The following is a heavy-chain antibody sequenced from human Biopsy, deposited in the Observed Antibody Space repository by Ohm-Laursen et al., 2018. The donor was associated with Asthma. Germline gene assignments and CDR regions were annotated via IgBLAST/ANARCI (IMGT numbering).Heavy chain of an antibody. CDR3: TRREYSDSRISPFDL. CDR2: ISSGSDYI. V-gene: IGHV3-21*01. D-gene: IGHD3-22*01. J-gene: IGHJ3*01. CDR1: GFNFSYYS. Sequence: SLRLSCAASGFNFSYYSMIWVRQAPGTGLEWVAAISSGSDYIFYADSVKGRFTISRDNAKNSLYLQMNSLRAEDTAVYYCTRREYSDSRISPFDLWGQGTMVTVSS.